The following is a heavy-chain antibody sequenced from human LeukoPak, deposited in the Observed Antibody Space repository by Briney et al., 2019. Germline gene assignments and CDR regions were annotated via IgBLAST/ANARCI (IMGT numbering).Heavy chain of an antibody. CDR1: GGSFTSSSYY. V-gene: IGHV4-39*01. Sequence: PSETLSLTCSVSGGSFTSSSYYWVWIRQPPRKGLELIGTMYFSGNSYYNPSLKSRVTISVDTSKKQFSLKLSSVTSADTAVYYCARLHYYYGVDVWGQGTTVTVSS. CDR3: ARLHYYYGVDV. J-gene: IGHJ6*02. CDR2: MYFSGNS.